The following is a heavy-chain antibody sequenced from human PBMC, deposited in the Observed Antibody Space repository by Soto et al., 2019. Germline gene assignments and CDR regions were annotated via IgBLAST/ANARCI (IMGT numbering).Heavy chain of an antibody. V-gene: IGHV4-39*01. CDR3: ARDFFDSSDYTTNWFDP. Sequence: SETLSLTCSVSSDSISNSRFYSAWIRQPPGEGLEWIGSIYHTGNAYYNPSLKSRVTISVDTSKNQFSLKLTSVTAADAALYYCARDFFDSSDYTTNWFDPWGQGTLVTVS. D-gene: IGHD3-22*01. CDR2: IYHTGNA. J-gene: IGHJ5*02. CDR1: SDSISNSRFY.